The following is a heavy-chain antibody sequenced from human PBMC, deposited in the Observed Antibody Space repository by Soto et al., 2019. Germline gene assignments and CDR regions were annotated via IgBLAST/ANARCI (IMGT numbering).Heavy chain of an antibody. D-gene: IGHD2-2*01. Sequence: ASVKVSCKASGYTFTSYAMHWVRQAPGQRLEWMGWINAGNGNTKYSQKFQGRVTITRDTSASTAYMELSSLRSGDTAVYYCARGACSSTSCYEDYYYYYMDVWGKGTTVTVSS. CDR3: ARGACSSTSCYEDYYYYYMDV. J-gene: IGHJ6*03. V-gene: IGHV1-3*01. CDR1: GYTFTSYA. CDR2: INAGNGNT.